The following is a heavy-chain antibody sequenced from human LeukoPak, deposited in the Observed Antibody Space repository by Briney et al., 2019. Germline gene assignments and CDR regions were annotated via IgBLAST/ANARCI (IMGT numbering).Heavy chain of an antibody. CDR2: ISWNSGSI. CDR3: AKDLAAAGQRAFDY. J-gene: IGHJ4*02. V-gene: IGHV3-9*01. Sequence: GGSLRLSCAASGFTFDDYAMHWVRQAPGKGLEWVSGISWNSGSIGYADSVKGRFTISRDNAKNSLYLQMNSLRAEDTALYYCAKDLAAAGQRAFDYWGQGTLVTVSS. CDR1: GFTFDDYA. D-gene: IGHD6-13*01.